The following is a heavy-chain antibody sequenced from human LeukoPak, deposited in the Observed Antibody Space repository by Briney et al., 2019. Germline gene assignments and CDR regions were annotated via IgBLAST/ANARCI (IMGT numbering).Heavy chain of an antibody. J-gene: IGHJ2*01. Sequence: GGSLRLSCAASEFTFSSYAMSWVRQAPGKGLEWVSAISGSDGSTYYVDSVKGRFTISRDSSRNTLFLHMNTLRAEDTAIYYCAKDRTVGASYWYFDLWGRGTLVTVSS. CDR3: AKDRTVGASYWYFDL. D-gene: IGHD1-26*01. CDR2: ISGSDGST. V-gene: IGHV3-23*01. CDR1: EFTFSSYA.